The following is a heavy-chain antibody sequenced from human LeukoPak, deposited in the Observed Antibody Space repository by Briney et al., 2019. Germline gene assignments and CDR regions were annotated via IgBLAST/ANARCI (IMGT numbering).Heavy chain of an antibody. J-gene: IGHJ6*03. CDR1: GGSFSGYY. CDR2: INHSGST. D-gene: IGHD2-2*01. CDR3: ARLVVVPYYYYYYMDV. V-gene: IGHV4-34*01. Sequence: SETLSLTCAVYGGSFSGYYWSWIRQPPGKGLEWIGEINHSGSTNYNPSLKSRVTISVDTSKNQFSLKLSSVTAADTAVYYCARLVVVPYYYYYYMDVWGKGTTVTVSS.